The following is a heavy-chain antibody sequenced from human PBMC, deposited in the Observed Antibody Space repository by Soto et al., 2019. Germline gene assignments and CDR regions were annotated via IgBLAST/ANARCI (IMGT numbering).Heavy chain of an antibody. Sequence: QITLNESGPTPVKPRQTLTLTCTFSGFSPTTSGVGVGWIRQFPGKAPEWLALIYWDDDKRYSPSLKSRLTITKDTSKNQVVLTMADLDPADTATYYCAHRVLRTVFGLVTTTAIYFDFWGQGTPVAVSS. CDR3: AHRVLRTVFGLVTTTAIYFDF. V-gene: IGHV2-5*02. CDR1: GFSPTTSGVG. CDR2: IYWDDDK. D-gene: IGHD3-3*01. J-gene: IGHJ4*02.